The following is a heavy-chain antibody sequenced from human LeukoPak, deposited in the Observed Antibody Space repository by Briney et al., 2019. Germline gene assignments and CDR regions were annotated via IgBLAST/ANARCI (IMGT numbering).Heavy chain of an antibody. Sequence: GGSLRLSCAASGFTFSSYGMHWVRQAPGKGPEWVAFIRYDGSNKYYADSVKGRFTISRDNSKNTLYLQMNSLRAEDTALYYCAKLNSGSYYAIDYWGQGTLVTVSS. CDR2: IRYDGSNK. J-gene: IGHJ4*02. D-gene: IGHD1-26*01. CDR1: GFTFSSYG. CDR3: AKLNSGSYYAIDY. V-gene: IGHV3-30*02.